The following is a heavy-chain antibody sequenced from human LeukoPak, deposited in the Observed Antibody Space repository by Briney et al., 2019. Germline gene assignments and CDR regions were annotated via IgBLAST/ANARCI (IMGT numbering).Heavy chain of an antibody. Sequence: PSETLSLTCAVYGGSISLYYWNWIRQPARKGLEWVWRVFTSGITNYNPSLKSRVTMSVDTSKSQFSLALSSVTAADTAVYYCAREISGSYYNPLGYMDVWGKGTTVTVSS. V-gene: IGHV4-4*07. D-gene: IGHD3-10*01. CDR2: VFTSGIT. CDR1: GGSISLYY. J-gene: IGHJ6*03. CDR3: AREISGSYYNPLGYMDV.